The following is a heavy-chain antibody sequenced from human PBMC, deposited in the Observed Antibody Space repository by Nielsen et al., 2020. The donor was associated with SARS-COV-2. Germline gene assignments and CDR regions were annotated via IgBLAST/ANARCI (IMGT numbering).Heavy chain of an antibody. Sequence: SVKVSCKASGYTFTSYGISWVRQAPGQGLEWMGGIIPIFGTANYAQKFQGRVTITADKSTSTAYMELSSLRSEDTAVYYCARVWIQSAFDIWGQGTMVTVSS. V-gene: IGHV1-69*06. CDR1: GYTFTSYG. CDR3: ARVWIQSAFDI. J-gene: IGHJ3*02. D-gene: IGHD5-18*01. CDR2: IIPIFGTA.